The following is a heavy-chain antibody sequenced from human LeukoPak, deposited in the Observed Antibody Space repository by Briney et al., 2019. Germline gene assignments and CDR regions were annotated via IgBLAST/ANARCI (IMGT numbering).Heavy chain of an antibody. Sequence: GGSLRLSCAASGFTVSSNYMGWIRQAPGKGLEWVSYISSSGTTIYYADSVKGRFTISRDNAKNSLYLQMNSLRAEDTAVYYCARDSSGYFHWFDPWGQGTLVTVSS. D-gene: IGHD3-22*01. V-gene: IGHV3-11*04. CDR3: ARDSSGYFHWFDP. CDR2: ISSSGTTI. CDR1: GFTVSSNY. J-gene: IGHJ5*02.